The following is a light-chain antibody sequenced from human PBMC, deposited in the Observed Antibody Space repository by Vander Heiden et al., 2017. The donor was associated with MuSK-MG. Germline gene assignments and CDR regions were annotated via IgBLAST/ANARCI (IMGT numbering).Light chain of an antibody. J-gene: IGKJ2*02. CDR2: AAS. Sequence: DIQMTQSPSSLSASVGDRVTITCRASQSISSYLNWYQQKPGKAPKLLIYAASSLQSAVPSRFSGSGSGTDFTLTISSLQPEDFATYYCQQCYSTRGTFGPGTKLEIK. CDR3: QQCYSTRGT. V-gene: IGKV1-39*01. CDR1: QSISSY.